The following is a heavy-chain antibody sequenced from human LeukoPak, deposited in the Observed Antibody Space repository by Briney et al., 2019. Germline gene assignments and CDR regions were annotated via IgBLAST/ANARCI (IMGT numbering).Heavy chain of an antibody. CDR2: IWYDGSNK. CDR1: GFSFSSYG. J-gene: IGHJ5*02. V-gene: IGHV3-33*01. Sequence: GRSLRLSCAASGFSFSSYGMHWVRQAPGKGLEWVAGIWYDGSNKYYVDSVKGRFTISRDNSKNTLYLKMNSLRAEDTAVYYCVRSARDCSSSNCRLDPWGQGTLVTVSS. D-gene: IGHD2-2*01. CDR3: VRSARDCSSSNCRLDP.